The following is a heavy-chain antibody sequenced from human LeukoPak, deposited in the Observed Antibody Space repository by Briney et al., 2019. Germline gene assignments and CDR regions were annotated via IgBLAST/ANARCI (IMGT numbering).Heavy chain of an antibody. CDR2: INPSGGST. CDR3: ARGPSSSSGYYYYYYMDV. Sequence: ASVQFSCKASGYPFTSYYMHWVRRAPGQGREWMGIINPSGGSTSYSQKFQGRVTMTRDMSTSTVYMELSSLRSEDTAVYYCARGPSSSSGYYYYYYMDVWGKGTTVTVSS. V-gene: IGHV1-46*01. J-gene: IGHJ6*03. D-gene: IGHD6-6*01. CDR1: GYPFTSYY.